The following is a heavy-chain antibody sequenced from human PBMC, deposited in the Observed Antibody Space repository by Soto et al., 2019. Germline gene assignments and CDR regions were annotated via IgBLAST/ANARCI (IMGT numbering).Heavy chain of an antibody. Sequence: ASVKVSCKVSGYTLTELSMHWVRQAPGKGLEWMGGFDPEDGETIYAQKFQGRVTMTEDTSTDTAYMELSSLRSEDTAVYYCATLVVQAAIRGSWFDPWGQGTRVTVSS. CDR1: GYTLTELS. V-gene: IGHV1-24*01. CDR2: FDPEDGET. CDR3: ATLVVQAAIRGSWFDP. D-gene: IGHD2-2*01. J-gene: IGHJ5*02.